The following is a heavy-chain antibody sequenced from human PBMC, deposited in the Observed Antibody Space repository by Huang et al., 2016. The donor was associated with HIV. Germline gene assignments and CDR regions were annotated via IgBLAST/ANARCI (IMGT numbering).Heavy chain of an antibody. Sequence: QVQLMQSGAEVKKPGSSVKVSCKASGGTFSSSAISWVRQAPGQGLEWMGRMIPIFDTANYEQKFQGRVTITADESTGTAYMELSSLRSEDTAIYYCARDLNGDFDYWGQGTLVTVSS. V-gene: IGHV1-69*18. CDR3: ARDLNGDFDY. CDR1: GGTFSSSA. CDR2: MIPIFDTA. J-gene: IGHJ4*02. D-gene: IGHD1-1*01.